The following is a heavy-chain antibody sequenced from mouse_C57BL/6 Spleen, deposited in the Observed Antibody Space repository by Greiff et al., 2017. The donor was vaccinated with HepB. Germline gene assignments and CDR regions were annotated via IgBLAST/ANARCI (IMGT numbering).Heavy chain of an antibody. V-gene: IGHV3-6*01. CDR1: GYSITSCYY. CDR3: AREEYYYGSSWYFDV. J-gene: IGHJ1*03. Sequence: EVKLQESGPGLVKPSQSLSLTCSVTGYSITSCYYWNWIRQLPGNQLEWMGYISNDGSNNYNPSLKNRTTITLDTSKNQFFLKLNSVTTEDTATYYCAREEYYYGSSWYFDVWGTGTTVTVSS. CDR2: ISNDGSN. D-gene: IGHD1-1*01.